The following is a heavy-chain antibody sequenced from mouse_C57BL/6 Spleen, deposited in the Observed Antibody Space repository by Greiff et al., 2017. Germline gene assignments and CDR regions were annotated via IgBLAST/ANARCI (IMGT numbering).Heavy chain of an antibody. CDR1: GYTFTSYG. CDR2: IYPSSGNT. J-gene: IGHJ4*01. D-gene: IGHD1-1*01. V-gene: IGHV1-81*01. CDR3: ARPEYGCSAQYYAMEY. Sequence: VKLMESGAELARPGASVKLSCKASGYTFTSYGISWVKQRPGQGLEWIGEIYPSSGNTYYNEKFKGKATLTADKSSSTAYLELRSLTSEDSAVYFCARPEYGCSAQYYAMEYWGQGTSVTVSS.